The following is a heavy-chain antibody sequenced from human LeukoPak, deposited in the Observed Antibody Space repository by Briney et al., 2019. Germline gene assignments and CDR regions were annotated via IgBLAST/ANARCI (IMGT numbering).Heavy chain of an antibody. CDR1: GGSISSYY. Sequence: SETLSLTCTVSGGSISSYYWSWIRQPAGKGLEWIGRIYTSGSTNYNPSLKSRVTMSVDTSKNQFSLKLSSVTAADTAVYYCARDFGSGWYGDYYYYMDVWGKGTTVTISS. CDR2: IYTSGST. D-gene: IGHD6-19*01. CDR3: ARDFGSGWYGDYYYYMDV. V-gene: IGHV4-4*07. J-gene: IGHJ6*03.